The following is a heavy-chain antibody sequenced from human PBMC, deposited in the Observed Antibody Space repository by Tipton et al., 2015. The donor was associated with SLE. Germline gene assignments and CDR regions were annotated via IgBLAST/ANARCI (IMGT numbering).Heavy chain of an antibody. J-gene: IGHJ2*01. CDR2: IFYSGST. V-gene: IGHV4-39*07. CDR1: GDSISSSSHD. Sequence: TLSLTCTVSGDSISSSSHDWAWIRQPPGKGLEWIGNIFYSGSTYYTPSLKSRLTISVDTSKSQFSLRLSSVTAADTAVYFCARPRMGNWYFDLWGRGPLVPVSS. D-gene: IGHD7-27*01. CDR3: ARPRMGNWYFDL.